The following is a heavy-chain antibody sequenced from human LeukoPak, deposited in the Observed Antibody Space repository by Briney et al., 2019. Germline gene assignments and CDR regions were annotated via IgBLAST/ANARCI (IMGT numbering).Heavy chain of an antibody. CDR3: ARDLRVGTTSFDP. CDR1: GFTFSSYS. Sequence: PGGSLRLSCAASGFTFSSYSMDWVRQAPGKGLEWVSYISSSSSTIYYADSVKGRFTISRDNAKNSLYLQMNSLRAEDTAVYYCARDLRVGTTSFDPWGQGTLVTVSS. CDR2: ISSSSSTI. J-gene: IGHJ5*02. D-gene: IGHD1-1*01. V-gene: IGHV3-48*04.